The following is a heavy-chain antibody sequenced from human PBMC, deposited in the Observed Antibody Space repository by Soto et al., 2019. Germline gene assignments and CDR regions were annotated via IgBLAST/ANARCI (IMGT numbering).Heavy chain of an antibody. CDR2: IYYSGST. D-gene: IGHD3-3*01. V-gene: IGHV4-39*01. CDR3: ASRFYDLGPVDGYGMDV. Sequence: QLQLQESGPGLVKPSETLSLTCTVSGGSISSSSYYWGWIRQPPGKGLEWIGSIYYSGSTYYNPSLKSRVPISVDTSKNQFSLKLSSVTAADTAVYYCASRFYDLGPVDGYGMDVWGQGTTVTVSS. J-gene: IGHJ6*02. CDR1: GGSISSSSYY.